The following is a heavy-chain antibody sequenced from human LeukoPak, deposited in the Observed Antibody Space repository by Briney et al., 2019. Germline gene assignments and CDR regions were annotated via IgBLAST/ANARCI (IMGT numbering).Heavy chain of an antibody. J-gene: IGHJ4*02. D-gene: IGHD6-13*01. CDR1: GFTFSSYG. CDR3: ARASIAAAGKFDY. CDR2: IWYDGSNK. Sequence: PGGSLRLSCDASGFTFSSYGMHWVRQAPGKGLEWVAVIWYDGSNKYYADSVKGRFTISRDNSKNTLYLQMNSLRAEDTAVYYCARASIAAAGKFDYWGQGTLVTVSS. V-gene: IGHV3-33*01.